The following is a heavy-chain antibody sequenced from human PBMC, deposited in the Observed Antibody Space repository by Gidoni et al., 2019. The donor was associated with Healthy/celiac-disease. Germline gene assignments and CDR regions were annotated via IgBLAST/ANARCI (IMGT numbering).Heavy chain of an antibody. CDR2: ISAYNGNT. D-gene: IGHD6-13*01. Sequence: QVQLVQSGAEVKKPGASVKVSCKASGYTFTSYVISWVRQAPGQGLEWMGWISAYNGNTNYAQQLQGRVTMTTDTSTSTAYMELRSLRSDDTAVYYCARGPTYSSSGGRNWFDPWGQGTLVTVSS. CDR1: GYTFTSYV. CDR3: ARGPTYSSSGGRNWFDP. J-gene: IGHJ5*02. V-gene: IGHV1-18*04.